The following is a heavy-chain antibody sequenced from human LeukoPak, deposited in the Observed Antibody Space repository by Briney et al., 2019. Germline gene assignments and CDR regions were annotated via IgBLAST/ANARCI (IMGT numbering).Heavy chain of an antibody. Sequence: PGGSLRLSCAASGFTVSTTYMTWVRQAPGKGLEWVAVIWYDGSNKYYADSVKGRFTISRDNSKNTLYLQMNSLRAEDTAVYYCARTMRPILTGYYSLDYWGQGTLVTVSS. J-gene: IGHJ4*02. D-gene: IGHD3-9*01. CDR3: ARTMRPILTGYYSLDY. CDR2: IWYDGSNK. CDR1: GFTVSTTY. V-gene: IGHV3-33*08.